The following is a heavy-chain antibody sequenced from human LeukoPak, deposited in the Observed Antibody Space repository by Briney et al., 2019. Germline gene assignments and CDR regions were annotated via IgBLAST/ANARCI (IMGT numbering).Heavy chain of an antibody. CDR3: ARLSLAAAGGYYFDY. CDR2: IIPIFGTA. CDR1: GGTFSSYA. V-gene: IGHV1-69*13. D-gene: IGHD6-13*01. J-gene: IGHJ4*02. Sequence: ASVKVSCKASGGTFSSYAISWVRQAPGQGLKWMGGIIPIFGTANYAQKFQGRVTITADESTSTAYMELSSLRSEDTAVYYCARLSLAAAGGYYFDYWGQGTLVTVSS.